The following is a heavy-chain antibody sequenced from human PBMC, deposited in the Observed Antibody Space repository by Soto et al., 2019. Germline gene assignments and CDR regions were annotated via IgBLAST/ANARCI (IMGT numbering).Heavy chain of an antibody. CDR3: ARDYYGSGSYQGGFDY. Sequence: GGSLRLSCAASGFTFSSYGMHWVRQAPGKGLEWVAVIWYDGSNKYYADSVKGRFTISRDNSKNTLYLQMNSLRVEDTAVYYCARDYYGSGSYQGGFDYWGQGTLVTVSS. J-gene: IGHJ4*02. CDR2: IWYDGSNK. CDR1: GFTFSSYG. D-gene: IGHD3-10*01. V-gene: IGHV3-33*01.